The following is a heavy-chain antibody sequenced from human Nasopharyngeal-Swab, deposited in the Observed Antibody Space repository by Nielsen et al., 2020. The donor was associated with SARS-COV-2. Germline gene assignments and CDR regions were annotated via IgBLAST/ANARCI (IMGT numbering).Heavy chain of an antibody. V-gene: IGHV3-23*01. CDR3: AKSGARGVIRYAFDI. CDR2: ISGSGGST. D-gene: IGHD3-10*01. Sequence: WIRQPPGKGLEWVSAISGSGGSTYYADSVKGRFTISRDNSKNTLYLQMNSLRAEDTAVYYCAKSGARGVIRYAFDIWGQGTMVTVSS. J-gene: IGHJ3*02.